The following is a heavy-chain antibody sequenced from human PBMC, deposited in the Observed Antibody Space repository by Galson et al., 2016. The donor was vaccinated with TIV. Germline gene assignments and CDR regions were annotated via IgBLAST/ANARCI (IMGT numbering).Heavy chain of an antibody. CDR2: FDPVDGET. J-gene: IGHJ4*02. D-gene: IGHD3-9*01. CDR1: GYTLTELS. Sequence: SVKVSCKVSGYTLTELSLPWVRQAPGKGLEWMGGFDPVDGETIYAQKFQGRVTMTEDTSTATAYMELCSLRSEDTAVYYCATSKGRYFDWLIGYWGQGTLVTVSS. V-gene: IGHV1-24*01. CDR3: ATSKGRYFDWLIGY.